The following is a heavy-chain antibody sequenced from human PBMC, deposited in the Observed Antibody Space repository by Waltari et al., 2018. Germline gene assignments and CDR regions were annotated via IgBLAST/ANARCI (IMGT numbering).Heavy chain of an antibody. CDR2: IYTSGST. Sequence: QVLLQESGGVLEKPSATLSPTSTVSGGSISNYYWSWIRQPAGKGLGWMWRIYTSGSTNDNPSLKRRSTMSVDTPKNEFSPELSSVTAADAAVYYGARGRRVAVAGDDWYIDLWGRGTLVTVSS. D-gene: IGHD6-19*01. J-gene: IGHJ2*01. V-gene: IGHV4-4*07. CDR3: ARGRRVAVAGDDWYIDL. CDR1: GGSISNYY.